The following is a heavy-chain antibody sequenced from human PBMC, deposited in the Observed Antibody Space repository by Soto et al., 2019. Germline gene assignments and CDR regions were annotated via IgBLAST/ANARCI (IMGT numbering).Heavy chain of an antibody. J-gene: IGHJ6*03. Sequence: ASVKVSCKVSGYTLTELSMHWVRQAPGKGLEWMGGFDPEDGETIYAQKFQGRVTMTEDTSTGTAYMELSSLRSEDTAVYYCARGKITGTKGDYYYYMDVWGKGTTVTVSS. D-gene: IGHD1-7*01. CDR2: FDPEDGET. CDR1: GYTLTELS. CDR3: ARGKITGTKGDYYYYMDV. V-gene: IGHV1-24*01.